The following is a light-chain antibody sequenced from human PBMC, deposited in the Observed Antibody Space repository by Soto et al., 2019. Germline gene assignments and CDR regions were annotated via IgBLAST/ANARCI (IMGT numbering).Light chain of an antibody. CDR1: SSNIGSNY. CDR2: SHN. CDR3: AAWDDSLRGYV. Sequence: QSALTNPPSSSGTPGQRVTISCSGSSSNIGSNYVYWYQQLPGTAPKLLIYSHNQRPSGVPDRFSGSKSGTSASLAISGLRSDDEADYYCAAWDDSLRGYVFGTGTKVTVL. J-gene: IGLJ1*01. V-gene: IGLV1-47*02.